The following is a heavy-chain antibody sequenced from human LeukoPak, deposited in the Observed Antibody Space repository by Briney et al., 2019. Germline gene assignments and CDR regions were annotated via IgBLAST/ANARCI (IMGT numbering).Heavy chain of an antibody. J-gene: IGHJ4*02. CDR2: IIPILGIA. CDR3: ARAATYYDYVWGSSAWDY. D-gene: IGHD3-16*01. Sequence: GSSVKVSCKASGGTFSSYAISWVRQAPGQGLEWMGRIIPILGIANYAQKFQGRVTITADKSTSTAYMELSSLRSEDTAVYYCARAATYYDYVWGSSAWDYWGQGTLVTVSS. CDR1: GGTFSSYA. V-gene: IGHV1-69*04.